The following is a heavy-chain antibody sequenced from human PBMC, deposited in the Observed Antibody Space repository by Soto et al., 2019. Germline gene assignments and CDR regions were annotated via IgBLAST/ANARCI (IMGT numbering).Heavy chain of an antibody. CDR3: ARGYYGDYVIDY. CDR2: ISRSSSTI. V-gene: IGHV3-48*01. Sequence: EVQLVESGGGLVQPGGSLRLSCETSGFPFNPYSLNWVRQAPGKGLEWVSYISRSSSTIYYADSVKGRFTISRDNAKNSLYLQMHSLRAEDTAVYYCARGYYGDYVIDYWGQGTLVTVSS. J-gene: IGHJ4*02. D-gene: IGHD4-17*01. CDR1: GFPFNPYS.